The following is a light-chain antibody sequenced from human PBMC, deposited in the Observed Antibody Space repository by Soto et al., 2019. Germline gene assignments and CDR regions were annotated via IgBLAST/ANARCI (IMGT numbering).Light chain of an antibody. CDR1: QSINSF. CDR3: QQHGSSPWM. Sequence: EIVLTQSPGTLSLSPGEGATLSCRASQSINSFLAWYQQRRGQAPRLLIHGASNRATGIPDRFSGSGSGPDFTLTISRLEPEDFAVYYCQQHGSSPWMFGQGTKVDIK. J-gene: IGKJ1*01. V-gene: IGKV3-20*01. CDR2: GAS.